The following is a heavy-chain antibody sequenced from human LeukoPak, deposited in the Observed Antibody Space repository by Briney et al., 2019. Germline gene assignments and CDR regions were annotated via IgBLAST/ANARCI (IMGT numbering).Heavy chain of an antibody. Sequence: SETLSLTCAVYGGSFSGYYWSWIRHPPGKGLEWIGEINHSGSTNYNPSLKSRVTISVDTSKNQFSLKLSSVTAADTAVYYCARDSSGWYYDYRGQGTLVTVSS. CDR1: GGSFSGYY. D-gene: IGHD6-19*01. J-gene: IGHJ4*02. CDR2: INHSGST. CDR3: ARDSSGWYYDY. V-gene: IGHV4-34*01.